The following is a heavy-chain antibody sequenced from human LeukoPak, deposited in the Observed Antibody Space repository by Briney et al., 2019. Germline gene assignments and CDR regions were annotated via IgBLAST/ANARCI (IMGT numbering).Heavy chain of an antibody. CDR1: GCTFSSYA. CDR3: ASSWSGCHEGRFDY. J-gene: IGHJ4*02. CDR2: IIPFFGTA. V-gene: IGHV1-69*05. Sequence: SSVKVSCKASGCTFSSYAISWVRQAPGQGLEWMGGIIPFFGTANYTQKCQGTVSITTDESTSTAYMELSSLRSEDTAVYYCASSWSGCHEGRFDYWGQGTLVTVSS. D-gene: IGHD3-3*01.